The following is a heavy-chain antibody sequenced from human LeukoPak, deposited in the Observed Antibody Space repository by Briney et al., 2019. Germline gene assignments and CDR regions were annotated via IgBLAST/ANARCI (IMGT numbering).Heavy chain of an antibody. D-gene: IGHD3-22*01. CDR1: GYSFTSHY. CDR2: INPNSGGT. V-gene: IGHV1-2*02. CDR3: ARDITMIVVVKDY. J-gene: IGHJ4*02. Sequence: ASVKVSCKASGYSFTSHYMHWVRQAPGQGLEWMGWINPNSGGTNYAQKFQGRVTMTRDTSISTAYMELSRLRSDDTAVYYCARDITMIVVVKDYWGQGTLVTVSS.